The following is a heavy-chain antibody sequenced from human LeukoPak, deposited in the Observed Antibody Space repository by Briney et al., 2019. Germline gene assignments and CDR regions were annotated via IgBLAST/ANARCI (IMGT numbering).Heavy chain of an antibody. J-gene: IGHJ5*02. Sequence: GGSLRLSCAASGFTFSDYYMSWIRQAPGKGLEWVSYISSSGSTIYYADSVKGRFTISRDNSKNTLYLQMNSLRAEDTAVYYCAKEGGYSYGAVDNWFDPWGQGTLVTVSS. CDR1: GFTFSDYY. D-gene: IGHD5-18*01. V-gene: IGHV3-11*01. CDR3: AKEGGYSYGAVDNWFDP. CDR2: ISSSGSTI.